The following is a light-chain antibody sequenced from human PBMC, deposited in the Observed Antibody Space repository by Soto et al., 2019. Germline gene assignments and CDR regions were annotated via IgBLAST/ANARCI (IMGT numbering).Light chain of an antibody. CDR3: QQSYSTWT. CDR1: QSISSY. CDR2: AAS. J-gene: IGKJ1*01. Sequence: DIQMTQSPSSLSASVGDRVTITCRASQSISSYLNWYQHKPGKAPKLLIYAASSLQSGVPSRFSGSGSGTDFTLTISSLQPEDFATYYCQQSYSTWTFXQGTKVDIK. V-gene: IGKV1-39*01.